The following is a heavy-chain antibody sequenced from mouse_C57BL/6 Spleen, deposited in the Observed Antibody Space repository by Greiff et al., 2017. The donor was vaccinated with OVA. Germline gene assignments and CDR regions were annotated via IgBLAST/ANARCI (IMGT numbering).Heavy chain of an antibody. CDR3: ARSLTGAWYFDV. D-gene: IGHD4-1*01. CDR2: IHPNSGST. V-gene: IGHV1-64*01. J-gene: IGHJ1*03. CDR1: GYTFTSYW. Sequence: QVQLQQPGAELVKPGASVKLSCKASGYTFTSYWMHWVKQRPGQGLEWIGMIHPNSGSTNYNEKFKSKATLTVDKSSSTAYMQLSSLTSEDSAVYYCARSLTGAWYFDVWGTGTTVTVSS.